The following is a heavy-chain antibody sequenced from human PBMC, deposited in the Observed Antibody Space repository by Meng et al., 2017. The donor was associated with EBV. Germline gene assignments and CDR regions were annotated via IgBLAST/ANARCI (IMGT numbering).Heavy chain of an antibody. CDR2: IRSKANSYAT. Sequence: VTLGEAGGGFCQRGGSLKLFCAASWVPFSGSAMHWFRTASGKGLEWVGRIRSKANSYATAYAASVKGRFTISRDDSKNTAYLQMNSLKTEDTAVYYCTRLDGSYIYYWGQGTLVTVSS. CDR1: WVPFSGSA. D-gene: IGHD1-26*01. CDR3: TRLDGSYIYY. V-gene: IGHV3-73*02. J-gene: IGHJ4*02.